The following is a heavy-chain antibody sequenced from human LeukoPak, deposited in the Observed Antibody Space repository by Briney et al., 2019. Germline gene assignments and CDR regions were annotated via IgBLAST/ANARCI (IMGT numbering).Heavy chain of an antibody. CDR3: ARHVRPLLWFGGYFDY. V-gene: IGHV4-34*01. CDR1: GGSFSGYY. CDR2: INHSGST. Sequence: PSETLSLTCAVYGGSFSGYYWSWIRQPPGKGLEWIGEINHSGSTNYNPSLKSRVTISVDASKNQFSLKLSSVTAADTAVYYCARHVRPLLWFGGYFDYWGQGTLVTVSS. J-gene: IGHJ4*02. D-gene: IGHD3-10*01.